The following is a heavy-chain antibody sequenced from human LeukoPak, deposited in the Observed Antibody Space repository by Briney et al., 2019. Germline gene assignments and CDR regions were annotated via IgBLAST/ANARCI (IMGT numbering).Heavy chain of an antibody. V-gene: IGHV4-61*01. Sequence: SETLSLTCTVSGGSVSSGSYYWSWIRQPPGKGLEWIGYIYYSGSTNYNSSLKSRVTISVDTSKNQFSLKLSSVTAADTAVYYCARVSPFYNYDYWGQGTLVTVSS. CDR2: IYYSGST. CDR1: GGSVSSGSYY. J-gene: IGHJ4*02. CDR3: ARVSPFYNYDY. D-gene: IGHD5-24*01.